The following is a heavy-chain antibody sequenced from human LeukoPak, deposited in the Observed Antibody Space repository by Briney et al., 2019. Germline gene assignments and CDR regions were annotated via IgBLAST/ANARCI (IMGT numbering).Heavy chain of an antibody. J-gene: IGHJ4*02. Sequence: GGSLRLSCAASGFTFSSYSMNWVRQAPGKGLEWVSYISSIGSVMYHADSVRGRFTIFRDNAKNSLYLEKNSLRDEDTAVYYCARDVRWLRFGFDNWGQGTLVTVSS. V-gene: IGHV3-48*02. CDR3: ARDVRWLRFGFDN. D-gene: IGHD5-12*01. CDR2: ISSIGSVM. CDR1: GFTFSSYS.